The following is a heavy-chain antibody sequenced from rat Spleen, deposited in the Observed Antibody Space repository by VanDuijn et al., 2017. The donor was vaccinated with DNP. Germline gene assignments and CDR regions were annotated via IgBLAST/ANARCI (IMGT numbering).Heavy chain of an antibody. D-gene: IGHD1-4*01. J-gene: IGHJ2*01. CDR1: GFTFSDYY. CDR3: ARHVLPLRVWDY. CDR2: IRFDGGRT. Sequence: EVPLVESGGGLVQPGRSLKLSCAASGFTFSDYYMAWVRQAPTKGLEWVAYIRFDGGRTYNGDSVKGRFTISRDIAKNTLYLQVNSLRSEDTATYYCARHVLPLRVWDYWGQGVMVTVSS. V-gene: IGHV5-22*01.